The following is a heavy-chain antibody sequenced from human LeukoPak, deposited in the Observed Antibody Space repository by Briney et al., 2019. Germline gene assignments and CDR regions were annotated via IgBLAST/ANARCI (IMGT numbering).Heavy chain of an antibody. D-gene: IGHD3-22*01. Sequence: GESLQISCKGSGYSFTSYWIGWVRQMPGKGLEWMGIIYPGDSDTRYSPSFQGQVTISADKSISTAYLQWSSLKASDTAMYYCARQGDSSGYYPPGYFDYWGQGTLVTVSS. CDR2: IYPGDSDT. J-gene: IGHJ4*02. V-gene: IGHV5-51*01. CDR1: GYSFTSYW. CDR3: ARQGDSSGYYPPGYFDY.